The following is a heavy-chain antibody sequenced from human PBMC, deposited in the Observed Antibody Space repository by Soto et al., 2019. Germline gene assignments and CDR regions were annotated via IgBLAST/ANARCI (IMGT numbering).Heavy chain of an antibody. V-gene: IGHV4-30-4*01. D-gene: IGHD6-19*01. CDR1: GGSISSGDYY. J-gene: IGHJ5*02. CDR3: ARERVPSEVSSWFDP. Sequence: SETLSLTCTVSGGSISSGDYYWSWIRQPPGKGLEWIGYIYYSGSTYYNPSLKSRFTISVDTSKSQFSLKLSSVTAADTAVYYCARERVPSEVSSWFDPWGQGTLVTVSS. CDR2: IYYSGST.